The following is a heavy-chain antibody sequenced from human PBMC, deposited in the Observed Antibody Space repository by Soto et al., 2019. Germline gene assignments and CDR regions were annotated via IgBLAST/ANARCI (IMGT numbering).Heavy chain of an antibody. J-gene: IGHJ6*02. V-gene: IGHV3-33*01. D-gene: IGHD3-22*01. CDR2: IWYDGSNK. CDR3: SRDDGSSGYLGYYYGMDV. Sequence: GGSLRLSCAASGFTFSSCGMHWVRQAPGKGLEWVAVIWYDGSNKYYADSVKGRFTISRDNSKNTLYLQMNSLRAEDTAVYYCSRDDGSSGYLGYYYGMDVWGQGTTVTVSS. CDR1: GFTFSSCG.